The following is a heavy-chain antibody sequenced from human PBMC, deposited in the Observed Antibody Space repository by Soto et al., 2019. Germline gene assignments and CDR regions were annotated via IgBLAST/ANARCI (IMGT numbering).Heavy chain of an antibody. CDR3: ARAGCSGGSCYSLLRYYYYGMDV. J-gene: IGHJ6*02. V-gene: IGHV3-13*01. CDR2: IGTVGDT. CDR1: GFTFSSYD. Sequence: EVQLVESGGGLVQPGGSLRLSCAASGFTFSSYDMHWVRQAPGKGLEWVSAIGTVGDTYYPGSVKGRFTISRENAKNSLYLQMNSLRAGDTAVYYCARAGCSGGSCYSLLRYYYYGMDVWGQGTTVTVSS. D-gene: IGHD2-15*01.